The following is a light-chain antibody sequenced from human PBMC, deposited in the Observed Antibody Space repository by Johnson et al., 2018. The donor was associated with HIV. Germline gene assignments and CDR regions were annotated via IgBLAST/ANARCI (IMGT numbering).Light chain of an antibody. J-gene: IGLJ1*01. CDR3: RTWGGV. CDR1: SSNIGNNY. CDR2: DNN. Sequence: QSVLTQPPSVSAAPGQKVTISCSGSSSNIGNNYVSWYQQLPGTAPKLLIYDNNKRPSGIPDRFSGSKSVTSATLGITGLQTGDEADYYCRTWGGVFGAGTKVTVL. V-gene: IGLV1-51*01.